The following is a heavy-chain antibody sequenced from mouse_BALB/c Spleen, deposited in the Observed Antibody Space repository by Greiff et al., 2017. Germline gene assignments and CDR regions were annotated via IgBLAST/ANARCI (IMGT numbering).Heavy chain of an antibody. D-gene: IGHD1-1*01. J-gene: IGHJ1*01. CDR2: ISDGGSYT. CDR3: ARDHYGSNWYFDV. Sequence: EVKLVESGGGLVKPGGSLKLSCAASGFTFSDYYMYWVRQTPEKRLEWVATISDGGSYTYYPDSVKGRFTISRDNAKNNLYLQMSSLKSEDTAMYYCARDHYGSNWYFDVWGAGTTVTVSS. V-gene: IGHV5-4*02. CDR1: GFTFSDYY.